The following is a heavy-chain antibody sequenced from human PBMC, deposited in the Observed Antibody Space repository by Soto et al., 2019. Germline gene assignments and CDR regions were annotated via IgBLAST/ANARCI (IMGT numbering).Heavy chain of an antibody. Sequence: VASVKVSCKASGYTFTNYGVSWVRQAPGQGLEWVGWTSPYSGDTNYAQKLQGRLTLTTDTSTDTAYLEVRSLRSDDTAVYYCVRNAQWAFDFWGQGTMVTVSS. CDR2: TSPYSGDT. CDR3: VRNAQWAFDF. CDR1: GYTFTNYG. V-gene: IGHV1-18*01. J-gene: IGHJ3*01. D-gene: IGHD1-1*01.